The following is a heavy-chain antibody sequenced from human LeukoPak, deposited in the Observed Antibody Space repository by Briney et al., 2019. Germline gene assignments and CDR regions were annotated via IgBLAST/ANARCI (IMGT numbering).Heavy chain of an antibody. D-gene: IGHD5/OR15-5a*01. J-gene: IGHJ4*02. Sequence: GGSLRLSCAASGFTFSNYEINWVRQAPGKGLEWVSSISSSSSYIYYADSVKGRFTISRDNAKNSLYLQMNSLRAEDTAVYYCAKDWSKGGLHFDYWGQGTLVTVSS. CDR3: AKDWSKGGLHFDY. V-gene: IGHV3-21*01. CDR1: GFTFSNYE. CDR2: ISSSSSYI.